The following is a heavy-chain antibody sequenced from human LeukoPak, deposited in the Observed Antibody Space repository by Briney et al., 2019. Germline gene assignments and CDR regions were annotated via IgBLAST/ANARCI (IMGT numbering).Heavy chain of an antibody. CDR3: ARGVGSSSSSPAFDI. J-gene: IGHJ3*02. CDR1: GGSISSSSYY. D-gene: IGHD6-6*01. CDR2: IYYSGST. V-gene: IGHV4-39*07. Sequence: SETLSLTCTVSGGSISSSSYYWGWIRQPPGKGLEWIGSIYYSGSTYYNPSLKSRVTISVDTSKNQFSLKLSSVTAADTAVYYCARGVGSSSSSPAFDIWGQGTMVTVSS.